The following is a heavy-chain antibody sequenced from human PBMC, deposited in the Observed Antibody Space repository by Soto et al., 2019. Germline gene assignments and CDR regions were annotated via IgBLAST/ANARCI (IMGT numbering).Heavy chain of an antibody. D-gene: IGHD3-3*01. Sequence: QVQLVQSGAEVKKPGASVKISCTASGYTVTTHYMHWVRQAPGRGLEWMGAINPGSGAAKYTQTFRASVTMTRDTSTNTVYSEMSALVSEDTAVFYCARGGEVGVAGSAAFDMWGQGTMVTVSS. CDR1: GYTVTTHY. CDR2: INPGSGAA. CDR3: ARGGEVGVAGSAAFDM. V-gene: IGHV1-46*01. J-gene: IGHJ3*02.